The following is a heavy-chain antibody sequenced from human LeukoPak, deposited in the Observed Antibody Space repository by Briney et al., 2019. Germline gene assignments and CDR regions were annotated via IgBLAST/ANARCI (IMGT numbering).Heavy chain of an antibody. D-gene: IGHD3-9*01. CDR1: GFTFSSYA. Sequence: GGSLRLSCAASGFTFSSYAMHWVRQAPGKGLEWVAVISYDGSNKYYADSVKGRFTISRDNSKNTLYLQMNSLRAEDTAVYYCAKVGALRYFDPYYFDYWGQGTLVTVSS. V-gene: IGHV3-30-3*01. CDR2: ISYDGSNK. J-gene: IGHJ4*02. CDR3: AKVGALRYFDPYYFDY.